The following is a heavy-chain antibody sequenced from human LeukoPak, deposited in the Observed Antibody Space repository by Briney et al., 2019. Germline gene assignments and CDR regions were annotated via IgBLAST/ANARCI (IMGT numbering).Heavy chain of an antibody. CDR3: ARPDSSSWFFDI. J-gene: IGHJ3*02. V-gene: IGHV3-23*01. Sequence: PGGSLRLSCAASGFTFSSYAMSWVRQAPGKGLKWISAISGSGGSTYYADSVKGRFTISRDNSKNTLYLQMNSLRAEDTAVYYCARPDSSSWFFDIWGQGTMVTVSS. CDR1: GFTFSSYA. D-gene: IGHD6-13*01. CDR2: ISGSGGST.